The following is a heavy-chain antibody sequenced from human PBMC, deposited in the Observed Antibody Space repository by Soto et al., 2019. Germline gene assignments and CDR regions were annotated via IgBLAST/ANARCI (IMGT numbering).Heavy chain of an antibody. CDR2: IYYSGST. Sequence: SETLSLTCTVSGGSINSGDYYWSWIRQPPGKGLEWIGYIYYSGSTYYNPSLKSRVTISLDKSKNQFSLKLSSVTAADTAVYYCARDRAMARGYYYYYGMDVWGQGTTVTVS. J-gene: IGHJ6*02. CDR3: ARDRAMARGYYYYYGMDV. D-gene: IGHD5-18*01. V-gene: IGHV4-30-4*01. CDR1: GGSINSGDYY.